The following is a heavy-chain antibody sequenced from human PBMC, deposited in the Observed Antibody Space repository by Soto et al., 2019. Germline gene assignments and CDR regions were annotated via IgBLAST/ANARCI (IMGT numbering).Heavy chain of an antibody. CDR2: IYWDDDK. J-gene: IGHJ2*01. Sequence: QITLKESGPTLVKPTQTLTLTCTFSGFSLTTGGVAVGWIRQPPGKALEWLALIYWDDDKRYSPSLKSRLSITKDTSKNQVVLTMTNMDPVDTATYYCAHSDCSGADCYSRWCFGLWGRGTLVTVSS. CDR1: GFSLTTGGVA. V-gene: IGHV2-5*02. CDR3: AHSDCSGADCYSRWCFGL. D-gene: IGHD2-15*01.